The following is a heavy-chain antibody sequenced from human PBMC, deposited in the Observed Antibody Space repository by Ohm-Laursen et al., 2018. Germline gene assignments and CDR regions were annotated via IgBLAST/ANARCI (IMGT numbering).Heavy chain of an antibody. V-gene: IGHV3-7*01. CDR1: GFSFSSYW. J-gene: IGHJ4*02. CDR2: IKEDGSEK. CDR3: VKDAGGTYDY. Sequence: SLRLSCTASGFSFSSYWMNWVRQAPGKGLEWVANIKEDGSEKNYVDSVKGRFTISRDNSKNSLYLQMNSLRAEDTAGYYCVKDAGGTYDYWGQGTLVTVSS.